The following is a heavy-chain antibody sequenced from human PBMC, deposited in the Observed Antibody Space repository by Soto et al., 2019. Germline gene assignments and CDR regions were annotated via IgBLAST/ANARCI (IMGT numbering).Heavy chain of an antibody. V-gene: IGHV3-30-3*01. CDR1: GFTFSNYA. J-gene: IGHJ4*02. Sequence: QVQLVESGGGVVQPGRSLRLSCAASGFTFSNYAMHWVRQAPGKGLEGVAVISYDGSNKYYADSEKGRFTISRDNSKNTLYLKMNSLRAEDTAVYYCARRPVTYYFDYWGQGTLVTVSS. D-gene: IGHD4-17*01. CDR2: ISYDGSNK. CDR3: ARRPVTYYFDY.